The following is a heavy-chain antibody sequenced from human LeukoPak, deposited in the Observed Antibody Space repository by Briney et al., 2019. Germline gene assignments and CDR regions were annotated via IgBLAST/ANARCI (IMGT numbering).Heavy chain of an antibody. Sequence: PGGSLLPSCAASGFPGSSNFISGGPQAPGKGLGWVSVIYSGGSTYYADSVKGRFTISRDNSKNTLYLQMNSLRAEDTAVYYCARGFDPWGQGTLVTVSS. CDR1: GFPGSSNF. CDR2: IYSGGST. V-gene: IGHV3-53*01. J-gene: IGHJ5*02. CDR3: ARGFDP.